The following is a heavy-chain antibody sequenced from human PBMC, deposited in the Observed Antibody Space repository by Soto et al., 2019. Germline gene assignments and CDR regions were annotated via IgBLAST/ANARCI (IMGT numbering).Heavy chain of an antibody. J-gene: IGHJ6*02. CDR3: ARVQAPTIFGVPTGGYYGMDV. D-gene: IGHD3-3*01. CDR2: INSDGSST. CDR1: GFTFSSYW. Sequence: GSLRLSCAASGFTFSSYWMHWVRQAPGKGLVWVSRINSDGSSTSYADSVKGRFTISRDNAKNTLYLQMNSLRVEDTAVYYCARVQAPTIFGVPTGGYYGMDVWGQGTTVTVSS. V-gene: IGHV3-74*01.